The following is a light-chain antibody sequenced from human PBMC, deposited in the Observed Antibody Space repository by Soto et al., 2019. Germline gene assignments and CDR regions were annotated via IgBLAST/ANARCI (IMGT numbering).Light chain of an antibody. V-gene: IGKV3-15*01. CDR3: QQLNYWPRIT. J-gene: IGKJ5*01. CDR2: GAS. CDR1: QSVSSN. Sequence: EIVMTQSPATLSVSPGERATLSCRASQSVSSNLAWYQQKPGQAPRLLIYGASTRATGIPARFSGSGSGTEFTLIISSLQSEDFAVYYCQQLNYWPRITFGQGTRLEIK.